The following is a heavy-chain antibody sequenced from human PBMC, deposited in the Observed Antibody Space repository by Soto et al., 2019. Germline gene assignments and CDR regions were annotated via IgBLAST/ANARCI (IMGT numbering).Heavy chain of an antibody. Sequence: GSLRLSCAASGFTFSSYAMSWVRQAPGKGLEWVSAISGSGGSTYYADSVKGRFTISRDNSKNTLYLQMNSLRAEDTAVYYCAKQKGDYYGSGSFDPWGQGTLVTVSS. CDR3: AKQKGDYYGSGSFDP. D-gene: IGHD3-10*01. J-gene: IGHJ5*02. CDR2: ISGSGGST. CDR1: GFTFSSYA. V-gene: IGHV3-23*01.